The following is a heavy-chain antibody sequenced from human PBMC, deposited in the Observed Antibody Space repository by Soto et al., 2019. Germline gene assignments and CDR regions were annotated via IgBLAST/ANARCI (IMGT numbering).Heavy chain of an antibody. Sequence: GSLRLSCVASGITFWSRAMSWFRQSPVEGLEWVSTITDSGGDAKYADSVRGRFTISRDNSKNTLYLQMSSLRAEDSAVYYCARGSTDSYPGSRIFDFWGRGTLVTVS. CDR3: ARGSTDSYPGSRIFDF. J-gene: IGHJ4*02. D-gene: IGHD3-10*01. CDR2: ITDSGGDA. CDR1: GITFWSRA. V-gene: IGHV3-23*01.